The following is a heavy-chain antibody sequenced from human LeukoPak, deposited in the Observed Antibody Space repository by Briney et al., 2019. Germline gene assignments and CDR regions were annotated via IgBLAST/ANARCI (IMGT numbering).Heavy chain of an antibody. V-gene: IGHV3-30*02. CDR1: GFTFSSYG. J-gene: IGHJ4*02. CDR2: IRYDGSNK. D-gene: IGHD3-22*01. CDR3: AKSYSSGYYSYYDY. Sequence: GRSLRLSCAASGFTFSSYGMHWVRQAPGKGLEWVAFIRYDGSNKYYADSVKGRFTISRDNSKNTLYLQMNSLRAEDTAVYYCAKSYSSGYYSYYDYWGQGTLVTVSS.